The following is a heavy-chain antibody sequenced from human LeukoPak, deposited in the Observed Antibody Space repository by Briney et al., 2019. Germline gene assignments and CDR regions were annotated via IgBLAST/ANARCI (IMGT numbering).Heavy chain of an antibody. CDR3: AKSPAAGTRDWYFDL. D-gene: IGHD6-13*01. CDR2: ISWNSGSI. V-gene: IGHV3-9*01. Sequence: GRSLRLSCAASAFTFDDYAMHWVRQAPGKGLEWVSGISWNSGSIGYADSVNGRFTISRGNAKNSLYLQINSLRAEDTALYYCAKSPAAGTRDWYFDLWGRGTLVTVSS. J-gene: IGHJ2*01. CDR1: AFTFDDYA.